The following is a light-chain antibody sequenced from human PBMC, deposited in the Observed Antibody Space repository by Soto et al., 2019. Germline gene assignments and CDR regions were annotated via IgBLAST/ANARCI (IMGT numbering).Light chain of an antibody. CDR3: GSYTSSSSLLYV. J-gene: IGLJ1*01. V-gene: IGLV2-14*01. CDR2: DVS. Sequence: QSVLTQPASVSGSPGQSITISCTGTSSDVGGYNYVSWYQQHPGKAPKLMVYDVSNRSSGVSNRFSGSKSGNTASLSISGLQAEDEADYYCGSYTSSSSLLYVFGTGTKVTVL. CDR1: SSDVGGYNY.